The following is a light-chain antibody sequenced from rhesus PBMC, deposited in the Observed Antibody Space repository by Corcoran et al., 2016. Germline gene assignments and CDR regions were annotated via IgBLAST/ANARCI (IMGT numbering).Light chain of an antibody. CDR1: QTIGND. Sequence: DIQMTQSPSSLSAFVGDRVIITCRARQTIGNDLIWYQQKPGKVPKVLIYDASTLQSGVPFGFSVSGSGTDFTLTISILQPHDFAPYYCLLHNSLPYSFGQWTKVEIK. CDR3: LLHNSLPYS. CDR2: DAS. J-gene: IGKJ2*01. V-gene: IGKV1-44*03.